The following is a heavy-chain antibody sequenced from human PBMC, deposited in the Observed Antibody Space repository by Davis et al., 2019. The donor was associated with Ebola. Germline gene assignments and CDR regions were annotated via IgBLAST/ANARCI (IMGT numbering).Heavy chain of an antibody. Sequence: SETLSLTCTVSGGSISSYYWSWIRQPPGKGLEWIGYIYYSGSTNYNLSLKSRVTISVDTSKNQFSLKLSSVTAADTAVYYCARSLNYDYWGQGTLVTVSS. V-gene: IGHV4-59*01. J-gene: IGHJ4*02. CDR1: GGSISSYY. CDR2: IYYSGST. CDR3: ARSLNYDY.